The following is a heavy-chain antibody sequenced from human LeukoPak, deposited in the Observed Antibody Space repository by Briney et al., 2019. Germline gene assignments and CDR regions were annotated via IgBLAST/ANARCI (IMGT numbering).Heavy chain of an antibody. CDR1: GFTFSSYA. Sequence: GGSLRLSCAASGFTFSSYAMSWVRQAPGKGLEWVSAISGSGGSTYYADSVKGRFTTSRDNSKNTLYLQMNSLRAEDTAVYYCAKWFGELSGYFDYWGQGTLVTVSS. CDR3: AKWFGELSGYFDY. CDR2: ISGSGGST. D-gene: IGHD3-10*01. J-gene: IGHJ4*02. V-gene: IGHV3-23*01.